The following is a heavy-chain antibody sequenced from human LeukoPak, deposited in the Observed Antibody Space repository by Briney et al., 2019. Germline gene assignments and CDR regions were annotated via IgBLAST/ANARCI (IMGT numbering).Heavy chain of an antibody. CDR1: GYNFTNYW. J-gene: IGHJ4*02. CDR3: ASGYSVYHFDY. Sequence: GESLKISCKGSGYNFTNYWIGWVRQMPGKGLEWMGIIYPGDSDPRYSPSFQGQVTISADKSISTAYLQWSSLKASDTAIYYCASGYSVYHFDYWGQGTLVTVSS. CDR2: IYPGDSDP. V-gene: IGHV5-51*01. D-gene: IGHD2-21*01.